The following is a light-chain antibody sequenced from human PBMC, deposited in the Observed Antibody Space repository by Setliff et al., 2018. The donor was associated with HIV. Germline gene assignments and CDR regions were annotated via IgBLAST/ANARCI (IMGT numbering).Light chain of an antibody. CDR3: SSYTSSSTLYV. V-gene: IGLV2-14*01. CDR2: DVS. J-gene: IGLJ1*01. CDR1: SSDGGGYNY. Sequence: QSVLTQPASVSGSPGQSITISCTGTSSDGGGYNYVSWYQQHPGKAPKLMIYDVSKRPSGVSHRFSGSKSGNTASLTISGLQAEDEADYFCSSYTSSSTLYVFGTGTKVTV.